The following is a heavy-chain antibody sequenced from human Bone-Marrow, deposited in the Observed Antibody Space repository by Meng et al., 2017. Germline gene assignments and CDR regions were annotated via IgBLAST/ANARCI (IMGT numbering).Heavy chain of an antibody. D-gene: IGHD5-24*01. J-gene: IGHJ4*02. V-gene: IGHV4-4*02. Sequence: QVQLQESGPGLVEPSGTRSLTCTVSGASITISHWFTWVRQPPGKGLEWIGETYHSGTTTYSPSLKSRVTISIDKSRNHFSLKLTSVTAADTAIYYCATQESRDGHSPYWGQGTLVTVSS. CDR2: TYHSGTT. CDR1: GASITISHW. CDR3: ATQESRDGHSPY.